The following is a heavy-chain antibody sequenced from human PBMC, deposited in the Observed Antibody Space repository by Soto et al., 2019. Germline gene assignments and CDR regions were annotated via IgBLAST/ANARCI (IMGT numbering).Heavy chain of an antibody. Sequence: QVQLVESGGVVVQPGRSLRLSCAASGFTFSSYAMHWVRQAPGKGLEWVAVISYDGSNKYYADSVKGRFTISRDNSKNTLYLQMNSMRAEDTAVYYCARTRIEYSSSSGFDYWGQGTLVTVSS. CDR3: ARTRIEYSSSSGFDY. D-gene: IGHD6-6*01. CDR2: ISYDGSNK. V-gene: IGHV3-30-3*01. CDR1: GFTFSSYA. J-gene: IGHJ4*02.